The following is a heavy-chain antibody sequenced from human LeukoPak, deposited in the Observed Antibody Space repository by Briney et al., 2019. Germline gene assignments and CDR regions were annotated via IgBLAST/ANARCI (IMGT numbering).Heavy chain of an antibody. D-gene: IGHD3-22*01. CDR2: VRYDGSNK. CDR1: GFTFSTYG. V-gene: IGHV3-30*02. J-gene: IGHJ4*02. Sequence: PGGSLRLSCAASGFTFSTYGMHWVRQAPGKGLEWVAFVRYDGSNKLYADSVKGRFTISRDNSKNTLFLQMNSLRAEDTAVYYCAKDQGPYYYDSSGYYPDYWGRGTLITVSS. CDR3: AKDQGPYYYDSSGYYPDY.